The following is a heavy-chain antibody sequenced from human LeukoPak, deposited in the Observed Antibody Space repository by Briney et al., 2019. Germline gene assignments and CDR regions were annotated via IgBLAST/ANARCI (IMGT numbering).Heavy chain of an antibody. CDR1: GDSIRSYY. V-gene: IGHV4-59*08. CDR3: ASHGSSGHDPLT. D-gene: IGHD5-12*01. CDR2: IYYTGST. J-gene: IGHJ4*01. Sequence: SETLSLTCTVSGDSIRSYYWTWIRRPPGKGLEWIGYIYYTGSTSYNPSLKSRVTISLDTSKSQFSLRLPSVTAADTAVYYCASHGSSGHDPLTWGQGTLVTVSS.